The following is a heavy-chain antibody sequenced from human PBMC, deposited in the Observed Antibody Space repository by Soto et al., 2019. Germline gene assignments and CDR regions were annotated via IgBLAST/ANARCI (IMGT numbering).Heavy chain of an antibody. CDR3: ARHLSPDLRGIDY. J-gene: IGHJ4*02. V-gene: IGHV5-51*01. CDR1: GYSFISYW. CDR2: IYPGDSDT. Sequence: PGGSLKISCKGSGYSFISYWIGWVRQMPGKGLEWMGIIYPGDSDTRYSPSFQAQVTISADKSLSTAYLKWSSLKASDTAIYSCARHLSPDLRGIDYWGQGTLVTVSS.